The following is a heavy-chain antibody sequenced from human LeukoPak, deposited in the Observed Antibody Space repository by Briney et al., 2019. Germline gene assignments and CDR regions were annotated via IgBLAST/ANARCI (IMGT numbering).Heavy chain of an antibody. V-gene: IGHV3-30*18. Sequence: GGSLRLSCAASGFTFSSYGMRWVRQAPGKGLEWVAVISYDGSNKYYADSVKGRFTISRDNSKNTLYLQMNSLRAEDTAVYYCAKEGPGLVVVTALDYWGQGTLVTVSS. CDR2: ISYDGSNK. D-gene: IGHD2-21*02. J-gene: IGHJ4*02. CDR3: AKEGPGLVVVTALDY. CDR1: GFTFSSYG.